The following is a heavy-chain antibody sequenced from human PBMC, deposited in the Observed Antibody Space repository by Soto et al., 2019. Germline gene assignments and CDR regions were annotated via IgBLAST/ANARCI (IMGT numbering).Heavy chain of an antibody. CDR1: GFTFSSYS. D-gene: IGHD2-15*01. CDR2: ISSSSSTI. V-gene: IGHV3-48*01. J-gene: IGHJ3*02. Sequence: EVQLVESGGGLVQPGGSLRLSCAASGFTFSSYSMNWVRQAPGKGLEWVSYISSSSSTIYYADSVKGRFTISRDNAKNSLYLQMNSLRAEDTAVYYCARESEPGYCSGGSCYSDAFDIWGQGTMVTVS. CDR3: ARESEPGYCSGGSCYSDAFDI.